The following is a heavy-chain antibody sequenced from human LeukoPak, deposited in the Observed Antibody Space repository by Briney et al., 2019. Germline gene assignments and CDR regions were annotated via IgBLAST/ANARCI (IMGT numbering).Heavy chain of an antibody. Sequence: SETLSLTCTVSDVSITSSGYYWGWIRQPPGKGLEWIGNIYYSGVTYYNPSLKSRVTISVDTSKNQFSLKLGSVTAADTAVYYCARGEGYYYDSSGYPTHNWFDPWGQGTPVTVPS. CDR1: DVSITSSGYY. V-gene: IGHV4-39*07. CDR3: ARGEGYYYDSSGYPTHNWFDP. CDR2: IYYSGVT. D-gene: IGHD3-22*01. J-gene: IGHJ5*02.